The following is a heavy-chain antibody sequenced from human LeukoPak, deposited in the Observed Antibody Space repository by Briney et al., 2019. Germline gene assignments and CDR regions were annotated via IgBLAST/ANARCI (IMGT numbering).Heavy chain of an antibody. D-gene: IGHD6-13*01. CDR1: GFTFSRYG. CDR2: IRYDGNDH. V-gene: IGHV3-30*02. CDR3: ARWGIDGHDAFDL. J-gene: IGHJ3*01. Sequence: PGGSLRLSCAGSGFTFSRYGMQWVRQAAGKWMGWVAFIRYDGNDHWYGDSAKGRFTISRENSKDTVYLQMDSLRDEDTAVYYCARWGIDGHDAFDLWGQGTMVTVSS.